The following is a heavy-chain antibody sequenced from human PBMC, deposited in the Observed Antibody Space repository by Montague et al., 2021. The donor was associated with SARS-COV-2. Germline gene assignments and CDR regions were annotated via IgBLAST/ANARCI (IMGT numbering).Heavy chain of an antibody. Sequence: PALVKPTQTLTLTCIFSGFSLSTDGMGVGWIRQPPGRALEWLALIYWDDDGRYGPSLRSRLTITKDTSKNQVVLTMTNMDPVDTATYYCARTWAYGSGSYGVDPWGQGTLVTVSS. CDR2: IYWDDDG. D-gene: IGHD3-10*01. V-gene: IGHV2-5*05. CDR3: ARTWAYGSGSYGVDP. J-gene: IGHJ5*02. CDR1: GFSLSTDGMG.